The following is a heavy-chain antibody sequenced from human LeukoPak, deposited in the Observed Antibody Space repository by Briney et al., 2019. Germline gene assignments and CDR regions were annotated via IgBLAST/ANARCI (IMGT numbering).Heavy chain of an antibody. D-gene: IGHD2-8*01. J-gene: IGHJ1*01. CDR3: ARDYCTNGVCFHEVGYFQH. CDR2: IKQDGSEK. V-gene: IGHV3-7*01. CDR1: GFTFSSYW. Sequence: GGSLRLSCAASGFTFSSYWMSWVRQAPGKGLEWVANIKQDGSEKYYVDSVKGRFTISRDNAKNSLYLQMNSLRAEDTAVYYCARDYCTNGVCFHEVGYFQHWGQGTLVTVSS.